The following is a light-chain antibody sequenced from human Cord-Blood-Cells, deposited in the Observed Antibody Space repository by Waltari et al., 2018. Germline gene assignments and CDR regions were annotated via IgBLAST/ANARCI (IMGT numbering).Light chain of an antibody. V-gene: IGLV2-14*01. J-gene: IGLJ1*01. Sequence: QSALTQPASVSGSPGPSIPISCPGTSSDVGGYNYVSWYQQHPGKAPKLMIYDVSKRPSGVSNRFSGSKSGNTASLTISGLQAEDEADYYCSSYTSSSTYVFGTGTKVTVL. CDR3: SSYTSSSTYV. CDR1: SSDVGGYNY. CDR2: DVS.